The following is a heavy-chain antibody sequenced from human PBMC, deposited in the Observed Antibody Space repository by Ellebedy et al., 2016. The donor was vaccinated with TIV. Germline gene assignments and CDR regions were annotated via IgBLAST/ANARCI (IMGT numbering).Heavy chain of an antibody. Sequence: GESLKISCAASGFTFSSYWMSWVRQGPGKGLEWVGRIKSKISGGTTDYAAPVNGRFSISRDDSKNTVYLQMNSLKAEDAAIYYCTTEGYTYGFHSVSHWGQGTPVTVSS. CDR2: IKSKISGGTT. CDR1: GFTFSSYW. V-gene: IGHV3-15*01. D-gene: IGHD5-18*01. J-gene: IGHJ4*02. CDR3: TTEGYTYGFHSVSH.